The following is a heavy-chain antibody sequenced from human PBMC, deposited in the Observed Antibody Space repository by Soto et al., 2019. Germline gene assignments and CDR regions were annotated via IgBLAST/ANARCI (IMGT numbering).Heavy chain of an antibody. CDR1: GGSFSGYY. V-gene: IGHV4-34*01. CDR3: ASLYYYDSSGYYFDY. D-gene: IGHD3-22*01. CDR2: INHSGST. J-gene: IGHJ4*02. Sequence: PSETLSLTCAVYGGSFSGYYWSWFRQPPGKGLEWIGEINHSGSTNYNPSLKSRVTISVDTSKNQFSLKLSSVTAADTAVYYCASLYYYDSSGYYFDYWGQGTLVTVSS.